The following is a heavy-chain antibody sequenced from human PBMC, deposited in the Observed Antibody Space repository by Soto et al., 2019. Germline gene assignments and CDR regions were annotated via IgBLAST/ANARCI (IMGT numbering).Heavy chain of an antibody. CDR2: IVVGSGNT. D-gene: IGHD5-18*01. J-gene: IGHJ4*02. CDR1: GFTFSNSA. V-gene: IGHV1-58*01. CDR3: ATDKGDSYGYGNY. Sequence: WASVKVSCKASGFTFSNSAVQWVRQARGQRLEWIGWIVVGSGNTNYAQKFQERVTITRDMSTTTAYMELSSLRSVDTAVYYCATDKGDSYGYGNYWGQGTLVTVPS.